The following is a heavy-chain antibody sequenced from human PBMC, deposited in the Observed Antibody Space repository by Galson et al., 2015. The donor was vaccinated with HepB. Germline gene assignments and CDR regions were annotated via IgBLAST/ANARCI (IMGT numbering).Heavy chain of an antibody. V-gene: IGHV3-23*01. CDR1: GFTFSSYA. CDR3: ATYCTSNTCYRRFDY. CDR2: ISDNGGIT. Sequence: SPRLSCAASGFTFSSYAVSWVRQAPGKGLEWVSGISDNGGITYHADSVKGRFTISRDNSKNTLYLQMNSLRAEDTAVYYCATYCTSNTCYRRFDYWGQGTLVTVSS. J-gene: IGHJ4*02. D-gene: IGHD2-2*02.